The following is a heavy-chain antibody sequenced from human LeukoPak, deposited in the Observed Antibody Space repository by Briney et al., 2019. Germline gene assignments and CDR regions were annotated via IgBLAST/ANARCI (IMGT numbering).Heavy chain of an antibody. CDR3: ARGPPNYDFWSGYFHDAFDI. Sequence: GASVKVSCKASGGTFSSYAINWVRQATGQGLEWMGWMNPNGGNTGYAQKFQGRVTMTRNTSISTAYMELSSLRSEDTAVYYCARGPPNYDFWSGYFHDAFDIWGQGTMVTVSS. J-gene: IGHJ3*02. D-gene: IGHD3-3*01. CDR2: MNPNGGNT. CDR1: GGTFSSYA. V-gene: IGHV1-8*02.